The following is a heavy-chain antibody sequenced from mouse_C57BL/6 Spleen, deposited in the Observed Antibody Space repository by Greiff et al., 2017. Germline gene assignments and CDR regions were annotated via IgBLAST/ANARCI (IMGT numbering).Heavy chain of an antibody. CDR1: GYSITSGYY. D-gene: IGHD1-1*01. CDR2: ISYDGSN. J-gene: IGHJ3*01. V-gene: IGHV3-6*01. Sequence: EVQLQESGPGLVKPSQSLSLTCSVSGYSITSGYYWNWIRQFPGNKLEWMGYISYDGSNNYNPSLKNRISITRDTSKNQFFLKLNSVTTEDTATYYCNYGSSYWFAYWGQGTLVTVSA. CDR3: NYGSSYWFAY.